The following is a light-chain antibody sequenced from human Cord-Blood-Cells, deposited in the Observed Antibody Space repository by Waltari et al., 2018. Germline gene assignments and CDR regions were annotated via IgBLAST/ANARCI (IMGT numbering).Light chain of an antibody. CDR1: SRDVGCCNL. J-gene: IGLJ2*01. CDR3: CSSAGSSTLV. CDR2: EVS. Sequence: QSALTQPASVAGPPGQSRTISCTGTSRDVGCCNLVSWYPEHPGKATQLMSYEVSKRPSGVSTRCSGSKSGNTASLTTTGLQAEDEADYYCCSSAGSSTLVFGGGTRLTV. V-gene: IGLV2-23*02.